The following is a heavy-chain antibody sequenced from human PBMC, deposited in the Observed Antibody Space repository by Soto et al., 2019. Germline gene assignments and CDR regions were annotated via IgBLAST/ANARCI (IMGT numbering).Heavy chain of an antibody. CDR2: ISYDGSDK. Sequence: LRLSCAASGFTFTSYGMHWVRQAPGKGLEWVAVISYDGSDKYYADSVKGRFTISRDNSKNRLYMQMNSLRAEDTAVYYCARSWDAYAVDIWGQGTMVTVSS. J-gene: IGHJ3*02. V-gene: IGHV3-30*03. D-gene: IGHD1-26*01. CDR3: ARSWDAYAVDI. CDR1: GFTFTSYG.